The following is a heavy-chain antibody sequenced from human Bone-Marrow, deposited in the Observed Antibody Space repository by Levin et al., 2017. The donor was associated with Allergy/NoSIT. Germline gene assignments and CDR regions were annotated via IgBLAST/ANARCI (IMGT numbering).Heavy chain of an antibody. CDR1: GGSISSYY. J-gene: IGHJ4*02. CDR2: IYYSGST. D-gene: IGHD1-26*01. CDR3: ARTALGELRPHHFDY. Sequence: SETLSLTCTVSGGSISSYYWSWIRQPPGKGLEWIGYIYYSGSTNYNPSLKSRVTISVDTSKNQFSLKLSSVTAADTAVYYCARTALGELRPHHFDYWGQGTLVTVSS. V-gene: IGHV4-59*01.